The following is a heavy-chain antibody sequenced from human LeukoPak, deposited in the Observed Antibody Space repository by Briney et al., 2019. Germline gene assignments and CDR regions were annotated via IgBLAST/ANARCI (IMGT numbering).Heavy chain of an antibody. CDR2: IIPIFGTA. J-gene: IGHJ6*02. V-gene: IGHV1-69*13. D-gene: IGHD1-1*01. Sequence: SVKVSCKASGGTFSSYAISWVRQAPGQGLEWMGGIIPIFGTANYAQKFQGRVTITADESTSTAYMELSSLRSEDTAVYYCATDQNGYYYYGMDVWGQGTTVTVSS. CDR3: ATDQNGYYYYGMDV. CDR1: GGTFSSYA.